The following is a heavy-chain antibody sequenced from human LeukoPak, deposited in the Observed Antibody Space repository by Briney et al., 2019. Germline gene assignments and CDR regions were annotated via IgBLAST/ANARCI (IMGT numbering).Heavy chain of an antibody. J-gene: IGHJ4*02. V-gene: IGHV4-59*01. CDR3: ARLRGYSYGKVPDY. D-gene: IGHD5-18*01. CDR1: GGSFSGYY. CDR2: IYYSGST. Sequence: SETLSLTCAVYGGSFSGYYWSWIRQPPGKGLEWIGYIYYSGSTNYNPSLKSRVTISVDTSKNQFSLKLSSVTAADTAVYYCARLRGYSYGKVPDYWGQGTLVTVSS.